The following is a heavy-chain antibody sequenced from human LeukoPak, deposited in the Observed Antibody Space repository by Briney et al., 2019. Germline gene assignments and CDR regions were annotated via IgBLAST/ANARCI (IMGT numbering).Heavy chain of an antibody. J-gene: IGHJ4*02. CDR2: IIPNLGTT. V-gene: IGHV1-69*04. CDR1: GGTSNSHA. Sequence: ASVKVSCKASGGTSNSHAISWVRQAPGQGLEWMGRIIPNLGTTNRAQNFQDRVTLTADKSTNTAYMELTSQTSDDTAVYYCATTNDGGGYQWGDFFDFWGPGTLVTVSS. D-gene: IGHD3-22*01. CDR3: ATTNDGGGYQWGDFFDF.